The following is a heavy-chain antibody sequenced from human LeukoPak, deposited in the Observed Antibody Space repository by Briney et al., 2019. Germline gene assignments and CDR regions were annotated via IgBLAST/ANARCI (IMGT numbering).Heavy chain of an antibody. D-gene: IGHD2-2*01. J-gene: IGHJ4*02. CDR3: ARAVVVPAAIFSR. V-gene: IGHV4-30-2*01. CDR1: GGSISSGGYY. CDR2: IYHSGST. Sequence: SETLSLTCTVSGGSISSGGYYWSWIRQPPGKGLEWIGYIYHSGSTYYNPSLKSRVTISVDRSKNQFSLELSSVTAADTAVYYCARAVVVPAAIFSRWGQGTLVTVSS.